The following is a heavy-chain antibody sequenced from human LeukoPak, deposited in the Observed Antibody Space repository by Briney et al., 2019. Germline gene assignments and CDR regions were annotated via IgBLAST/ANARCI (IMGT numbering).Heavy chain of an antibody. CDR3: ARDQVVRGVPFDY. D-gene: IGHD3-10*01. CDR2: INPSGGST. Sequence: ASVKVSCRASGYTFTTYYMHWVRQAPGQGLEWMGIINPSGGSTSYAQKFQGRVTMTRDTSTSTVYMELSSLRSEDTAVYYCARDQVVRGVPFDYWGQGTLVTVSS. CDR1: GYTFTTYY. V-gene: IGHV1-46*01. J-gene: IGHJ4*02.